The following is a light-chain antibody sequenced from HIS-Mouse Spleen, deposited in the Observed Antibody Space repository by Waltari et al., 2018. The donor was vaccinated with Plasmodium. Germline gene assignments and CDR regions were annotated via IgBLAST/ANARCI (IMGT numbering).Light chain of an antibody. J-gene: IGKJ1*01. CDR1: PSVSSN. CDR2: GAS. V-gene: IGKV3-15*01. CDR3: QQYNNWPPWT. Sequence: EIVMPPSPSTLSVSPGERATLPCRASPSVSSNLAWDQQKPGQAPRLLIYGASTRATGIPARFSGSGSGTEFTLTISSMQSEDFAVYYCQQYNNWPPWTFGQGTKVEIK.